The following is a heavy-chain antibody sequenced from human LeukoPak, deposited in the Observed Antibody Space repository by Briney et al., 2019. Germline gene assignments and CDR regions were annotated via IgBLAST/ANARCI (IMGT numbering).Heavy chain of an antibody. J-gene: IGHJ5*02. V-gene: IGHV3-73*01. CDR2: IRSKANSYAT. D-gene: IGHD4-17*01. CDR3: TRHSTWDYGDYGGTPSYSGWFDP. Sequence: PGGSLKLSCAASGFTFSGSAMHWVRQASGKGLEWVGRIRSKANSYATAYAASVKGRFTISRDDSKNTAYLQMNSLKTEDTAVYYCTRHSTWDYGDYGGTPSYSGWFDPWGQGTLVTVSS. CDR1: GFTFSGSA.